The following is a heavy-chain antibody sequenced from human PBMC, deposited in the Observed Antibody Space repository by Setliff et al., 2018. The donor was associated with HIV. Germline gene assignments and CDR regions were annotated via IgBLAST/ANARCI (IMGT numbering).Heavy chain of an antibody. D-gene: IGHD2-8*01. CDR1: GFTFSYYG. CDR2: IRYDDTYK. J-gene: IGHJ3*02. CDR3: VRGKQNGVATYGLDI. V-gene: IGHV3-30*02. Sequence: QPGGSLRLSCATSGFTFSYYGMHWVRQAPGKGLEWVAFIRYDDTYKYYADSVKGRFTISRDSAKNTLSLQTDSLRPDDTAVYYCVRGKQNGVATYGLDIWGQGTMVTVSS.